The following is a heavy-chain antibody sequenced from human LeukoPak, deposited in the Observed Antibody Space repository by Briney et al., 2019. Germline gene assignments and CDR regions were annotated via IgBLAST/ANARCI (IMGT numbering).Heavy chain of an antibody. CDR3: ARGEGGYSGYGGDY. CDR1: GFTFSSYS. V-gene: IGHV3-21*01. Sequence: PGGSLRLSCAASGFTFSSYSMTWVRQAPGKGLEWVSSISSSSSYIYYADSVKGRFTISRDNAKNSLYLQMNSLRAEDTAVYYCARGEGGYSGYGGDYWGQGTLVTVSS. D-gene: IGHD5-12*01. J-gene: IGHJ4*02. CDR2: ISSSSSYI.